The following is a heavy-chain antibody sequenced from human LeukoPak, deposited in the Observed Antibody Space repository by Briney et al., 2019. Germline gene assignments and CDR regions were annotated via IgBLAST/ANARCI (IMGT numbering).Heavy chain of an antibody. Sequence: GGSLRLSCAASGFTVSSNYMTWVRQAPGQGLEWVSVIYFGGTTYYADSVKGRFTISRDNAKNSLYLQMNSLRAEDTAVYYCARSPSSFDPWGQGALVTVSS. CDR3: ARSPSSFDP. J-gene: IGHJ5*02. CDR2: IYFGGTT. V-gene: IGHV3-53*01. D-gene: IGHD3-16*02. CDR1: GFTVSSNY.